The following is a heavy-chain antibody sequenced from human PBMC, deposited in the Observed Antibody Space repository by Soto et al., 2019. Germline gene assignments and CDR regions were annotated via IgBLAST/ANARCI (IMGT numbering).Heavy chain of an antibody. Sequence: QVQLVQSGPELKKPGSSVKVSCKAPGDTFNSYGISWVRQAPGQGLEWMGGIVPMFGTTNLALKFEDRVTITADELTNTVYMEIRGLTSEDTAVYYCARDLADVHLWYAFDVWGHGTRVTVSS. V-gene: IGHV1-69*01. D-gene: IGHD6-13*01. CDR2: IVPMFGTT. CDR1: GDTFNSYG. J-gene: IGHJ3*01. CDR3: ARDLADVHLWYAFDV.